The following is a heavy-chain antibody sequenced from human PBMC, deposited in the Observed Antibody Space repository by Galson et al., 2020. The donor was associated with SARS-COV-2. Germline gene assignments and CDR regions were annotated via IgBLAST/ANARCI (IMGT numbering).Heavy chain of an antibody. CDR1: GYSFNRYG. D-gene: IGHD3-16*01. Sequence: ASVKVSCTASGYSFNRYGISWVRQAPGQGLEWIGWISGSNGNTNYVQKLQVRVTMTTDTSTSTAFLELRSLRYDDTAIYYCARSGRGTYRYFDLGGGGTLVPVSS. CDR3: ARSGRGTYRYFDL. CDR2: ISGSNGNT. J-gene: IGHJ2*01. V-gene: IGHV1-18*01.